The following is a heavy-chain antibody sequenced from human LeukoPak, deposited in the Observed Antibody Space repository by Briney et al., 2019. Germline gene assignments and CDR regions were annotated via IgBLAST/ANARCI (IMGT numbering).Heavy chain of an antibody. CDR3: AKDRNYDILTGSPIFDY. D-gene: IGHD3-9*01. J-gene: IGHJ4*02. Sequence: GGSLRLSCAASGFTFGSSAMNWVRQTPGKGLEWVSAISGSGGSTYYADSVKGRFTISRDNSKNTLYLQMNSLRAEDMAVYYCAKDRNYDILTGSPIFDYWGQGTLVTVSS. V-gene: IGHV3-23*01. CDR2: ISGSGGST. CDR1: GFTFGSSA.